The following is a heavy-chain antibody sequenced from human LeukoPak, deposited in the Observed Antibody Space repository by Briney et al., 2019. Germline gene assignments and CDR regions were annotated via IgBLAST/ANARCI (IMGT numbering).Heavy chain of an antibody. D-gene: IGHD3-22*01. CDR1: GFTFSSYA. CDR3: AKGDYYDSSGYYKGAFDI. V-gene: IGHV3-23*01. J-gene: IGHJ3*02. CDR2: ISGSGGST. Sequence: SGGSLRLSCAASGFTFSSYAMSWVRQAPGKGLEWVSAISGSGGSTYYADSVKGRFTISRDNSKNTLYLQMNSLRAEDTAVYYCAKGDYYDSSGYYKGAFDIWGQGTMVTVSS.